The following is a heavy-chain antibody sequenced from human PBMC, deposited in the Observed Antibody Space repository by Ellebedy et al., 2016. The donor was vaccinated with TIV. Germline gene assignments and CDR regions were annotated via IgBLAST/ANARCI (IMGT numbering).Heavy chain of an antibody. Sequence: GESLKISXVASGFSFGSYGMTWVRQAPGKGLEWVSTIGTGIDTYYPDSVRGRFTVSRDNFKNMLYLQMDSLTADDTAVYYCAKYSDRGPSRWFDTWGQGALVTVSS. CDR3: AKYSDRGPSRWFDT. CDR2: IGTGIDT. D-gene: IGHD3-10*02. V-gene: IGHV3-23*01. CDR1: GFSFGSYG. J-gene: IGHJ5*02.